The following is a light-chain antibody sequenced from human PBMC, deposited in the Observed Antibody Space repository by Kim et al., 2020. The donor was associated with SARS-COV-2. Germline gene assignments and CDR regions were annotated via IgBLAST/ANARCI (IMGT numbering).Light chain of an antibody. V-gene: IGLV1-44*01. CDR3: ATWDDSLSGWV. CDR1: SSNIGNFT. CDR2: NNT. Sequence: QSVLTQPPSASGTPGQKFTISCSGSSSNIGNFTVSWYQQLPGTAPKVLIYNNTQRPSGVPDRFSGSKSGASASLAISGLQSEDDADYFCATWDDSLSGWVFGGGTQLTVL. J-gene: IGLJ3*02.